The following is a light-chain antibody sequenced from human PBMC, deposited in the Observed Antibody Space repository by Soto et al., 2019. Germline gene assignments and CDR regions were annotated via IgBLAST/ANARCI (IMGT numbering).Light chain of an antibody. Sequence: QSALTQPRSVSGSPGQSVTISCTGTSSDVGGYNYVSWYQQHPGKAPKVMIYDVSERPSGVPDRFSGSKSGNTASLTISGLQADDGADYYCCSYAGSPRYVFGTGTKLTVL. CDR3: CSYAGSPRYV. V-gene: IGLV2-11*01. J-gene: IGLJ1*01. CDR2: DVS. CDR1: SSDVGGYNY.